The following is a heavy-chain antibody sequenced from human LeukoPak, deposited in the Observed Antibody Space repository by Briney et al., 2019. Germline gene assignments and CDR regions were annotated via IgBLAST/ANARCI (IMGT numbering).Heavy chain of an antibody. Sequence: SGSTYYNPSLKSRVTISVDTSKNQFSLKLSSVTAADTAVYYCASNSEPYIVVVPAAMRYWGQGTLVTVSS. CDR2: SGST. J-gene: IGHJ4*02. V-gene: IGHV4-39*01. CDR3: ASNSEPYIVVVPAAMRY. D-gene: IGHD2-2*01.